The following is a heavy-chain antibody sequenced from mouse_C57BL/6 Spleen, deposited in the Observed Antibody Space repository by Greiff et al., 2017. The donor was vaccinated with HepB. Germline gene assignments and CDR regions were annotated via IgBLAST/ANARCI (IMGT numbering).Heavy chain of an antibody. CDR1: GFTFSDYG. Sequence: EVKLVESGGGLVKPGGSLKLSCAASGFTFSDYGMHWVRQAPEKGLEWVAYISSGSSTIYYADTVKGRFTISRDNAKNTLFLQMTSLRSEDTAMYYCARSHYYGSSYGGFAYWGQGTLVTVSA. V-gene: IGHV5-17*01. D-gene: IGHD1-1*01. CDR3: ARSHYYGSSYGGFAY. J-gene: IGHJ3*01. CDR2: ISSGSSTI.